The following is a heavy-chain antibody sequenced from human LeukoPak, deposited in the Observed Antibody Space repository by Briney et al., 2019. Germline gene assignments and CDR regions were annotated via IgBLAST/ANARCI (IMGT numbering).Heavy chain of an antibody. V-gene: IGHV1-18*01. CDR1: GYTFTSYG. Sequence: ASVKVSCKASGYTFTSYGISWVRQAPGQGLEWMGWISAYNGNTNYAQKLQGRVTMTRNTSISTAYMELSSLRSEDTAVYYCARARDGYNPTDYWGQGTLVTVSS. CDR3: ARARDGYNPTDY. CDR2: ISAYNGNT. J-gene: IGHJ4*02. D-gene: IGHD5-24*01.